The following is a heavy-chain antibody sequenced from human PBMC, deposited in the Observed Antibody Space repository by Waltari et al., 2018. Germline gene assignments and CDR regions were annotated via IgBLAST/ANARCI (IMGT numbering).Heavy chain of an antibody. V-gene: IGHV3-7*01. CDR2: IKEDGRER. CDR3: SVSLNS. Sequence: EVQLVESGGGLVQPGGSLRLSCAASGFTFSNFWMDWVRQAPGEGLEWVANIKEDGRERHYVDSVKGRFTISGDNAKNLLYLERNSLRAGDTAVYYCSVSLNSWGQGTLVTVSS. J-gene: IGHJ4*02. CDR1: GFTFSNFW.